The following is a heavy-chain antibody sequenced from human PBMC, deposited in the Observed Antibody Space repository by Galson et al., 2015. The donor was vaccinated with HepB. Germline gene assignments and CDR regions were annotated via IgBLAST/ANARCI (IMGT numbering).Heavy chain of an antibody. CDR2: ITGSGDTT. CDR1: GFTFSDYG. J-gene: IGHJ4*02. D-gene: IGHD2-2*01. CDR3: ARGGFCAGTSCYQGDY. V-gene: IGHV3-23*01. Sequence: LRLSCATSGFTFSDYGMSWVRQAPGKGLEWVSAITGSGDTTYYADSVMGRFTISRDNSKTTLYLQMNSLRVEDTAVYYCARGGFCAGTSCYQGDYWGQGTLVTVSS.